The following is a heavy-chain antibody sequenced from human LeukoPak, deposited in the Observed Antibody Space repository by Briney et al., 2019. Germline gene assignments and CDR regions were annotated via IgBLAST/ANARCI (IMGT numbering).Heavy chain of an antibody. V-gene: IGHV3-23*01. Sequence: GGSLRLSCAASGFTLSSYAMSWVRQGPGKGLEWVSAISVSGNTYHADSVKGRFTISRDNAKSTLFLQMNSLRAEDTALYYCARTTSMNYVGDAFHIWGQGTMVTVSS. D-gene: IGHD1-7*01. J-gene: IGHJ3*02. CDR3: ARTTSMNYVGDAFHI. CDR2: ISVSGNT. CDR1: GFTLSSYA.